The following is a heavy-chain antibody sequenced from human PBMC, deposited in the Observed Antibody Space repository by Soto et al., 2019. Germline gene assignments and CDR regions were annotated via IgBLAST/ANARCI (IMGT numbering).Heavy chain of an antibody. CDR3: ARRVVVPAALVGMDV. D-gene: IGHD2-2*01. CDR1: GYSFTSYW. CDR2: IDPSDSYT. Sequence: GESLKISCKGSGYSFTSYWISWVRQMPGKGLEWMGRIDPSDSYTNYSPSFQGHVTISADKSISTAYLQWGSLKASDTAMYYCARRVVVPAALVGMDVWGQGTTVTFSS. J-gene: IGHJ6*02. V-gene: IGHV5-10-1*01.